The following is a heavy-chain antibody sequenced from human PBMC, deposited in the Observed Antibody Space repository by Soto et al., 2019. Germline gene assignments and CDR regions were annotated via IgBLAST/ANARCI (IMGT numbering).Heavy chain of an antibody. CDR2: IYYSGST. D-gene: IGHD5-18*01. CDR3: ASLRLGYSTFDP. Sequence: SETLSLTCTVSGGSISSGDYYWSWIRQPPGKGLEWIGYIYYSGSTYYNPSLKSRVTISVDTSKNQFSLKLSSVTAVDTAVYYCASLRLGYSTFDPWGQGTLVT. CDR1: GGSISSGDYY. V-gene: IGHV4-30-4*01. J-gene: IGHJ5*02.